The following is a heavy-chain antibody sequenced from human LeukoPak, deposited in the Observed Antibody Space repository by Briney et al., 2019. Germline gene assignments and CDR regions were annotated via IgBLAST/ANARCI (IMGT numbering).Heavy chain of an antibody. Sequence: SVKVSFKASGGTFSIYAISWVRQAPGQGLEWMGGIIPIFGTANYAQKFQGRVTITADESTSTAYMELSSLRSEDTAVYYCARSNCPQDVKLGAFDIWGQGTMVTVSS. CDR3: ARSNCPQDVKLGAFDI. D-gene: IGHD7-27*01. V-gene: IGHV1-69*01. CDR2: IIPIFGTA. J-gene: IGHJ3*02. CDR1: GGTFSIYA.